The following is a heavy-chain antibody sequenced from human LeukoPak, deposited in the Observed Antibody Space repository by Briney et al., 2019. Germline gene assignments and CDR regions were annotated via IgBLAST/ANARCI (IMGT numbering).Heavy chain of an antibody. D-gene: IGHD2-15*01. J-gene: IGHJ6*03. V-gene: IGHV3-74*01. Sequence: GGSLRLSCAASGFTFSTYWMHWVRQAPGKGLVWVSRIDSDGSTTVYADSVKGRFTISSDNAKNTVYFQMNSLRAEDTAVYYCAGTGCSGGSCYSDYMDVWGKGTTVTVSS. CDR3: AGTGCSGGSCYSDYMDV. CDR2: IDSDGSTT. CDR1: GFTFSTYW.